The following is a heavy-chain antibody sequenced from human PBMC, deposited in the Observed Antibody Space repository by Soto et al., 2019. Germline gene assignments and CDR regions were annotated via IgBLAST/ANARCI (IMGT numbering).Heavy chain of an antibody. Sequence: PSETLSLTCSVSGGSISSYYWSWIRQPPGKGLEWIGYIYYSGSTNYNPSLKSRVTISVDKSKNQFSLKLTSVTAADTAVYYCARDTVTTNYSYYGVDVWGQGTTVTVSS. CDR1: GGSISSYY. J-gene: IGHJ6*02. V-gene: IGHV4-59*01. CDR2: IYYSGST. D-gene: IGHD4-17*01. CDR3: ARDTVTTNYSYYGVDV.